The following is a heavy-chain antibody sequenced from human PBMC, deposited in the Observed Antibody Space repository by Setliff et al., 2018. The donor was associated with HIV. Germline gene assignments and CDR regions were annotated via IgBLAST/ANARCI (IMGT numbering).Heavy chain of an antibody. J-gene: IGHJ4*02. CDR3: ANLVIIKSYFDY. CDR1: GGTFSSYA. D-gene: IGHD3-10*01. CDR2: IIPIFGKA. Sequence: SVKVSCKASGGTFSSYAINWVRQAPGQGLEWMGGIIPIFGKANYAQKFQGRVTITADESTNTAYMEMSSLRSEDTAVYYCANLVIIKSYFDYWGQGTLVIVSS. V-gene: IGHV1-69*13.